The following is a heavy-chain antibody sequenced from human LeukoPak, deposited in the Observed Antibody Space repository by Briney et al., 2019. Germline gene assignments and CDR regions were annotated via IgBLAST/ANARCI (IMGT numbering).Heavy chain of an antibody. V-gene: IGHV4-34*01. D-gene: IGHD3-9*01. J-gene: IGHJ4*02. CDR1: GGSFSGYY. Sequence: SETLSLTCAVYGGSFSGYYWSWIRQPPGKGLEWIGEINHSGSTNYNPSLKSRVTISVDTSKNQFSLKLSSVTAADTAVYYCARGSIPSLLRYFDQHRYYFDYWGQGTLVTVSS. CDR2: INHSGST. CDR3: ARGSIPSLLRYFDQHRYYFDY.